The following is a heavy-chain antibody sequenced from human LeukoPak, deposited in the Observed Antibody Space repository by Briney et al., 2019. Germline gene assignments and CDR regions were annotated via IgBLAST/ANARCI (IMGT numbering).Heavy chain of an antibody. V-gene: IGHV4-61*02. CDR1: GGSISSGSYY. CDR2: IYTSGST. Sequence: SQTLSLTCTVSGGSISSGSYYWSWIRQPAGKGLEWIGRIYTSGSTNYNPSLKSRVTISVDTSKNQFSLKLSSVTAAATAVYYCARVRIQLFWVDPWGQRTLVTVSS. D-gene: IGHD5-18*01. J-gene: IGHJ5*02. CDR3: ARVRIQLFWVDP.